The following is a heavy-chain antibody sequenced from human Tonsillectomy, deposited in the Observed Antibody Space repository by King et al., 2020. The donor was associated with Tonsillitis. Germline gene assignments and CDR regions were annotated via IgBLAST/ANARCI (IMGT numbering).Heavy chain of an antibody. CDR3: ARTKGGYSNYFDY. D-gene: IGHD4-11*01. V-gene: IGHV3-53*02. Sequence: VQLVETGGGLIQPGGSLRLSCVVSGFTVSSYYMSWVRQAPGKGLEWVSVIYSGGSPYFADSVKGRFTISRDSSKNTLYLQMNSLRAEDTAVFYCARTKGGYSNYFDYWGQGTLVTVSS. CDR2: IYSGGSP. J-gene: IGHJ4*02. CDR1: GFTVSSYY.